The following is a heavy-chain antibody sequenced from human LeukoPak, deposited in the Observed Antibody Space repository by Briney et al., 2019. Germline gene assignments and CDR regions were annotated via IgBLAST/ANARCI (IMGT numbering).Heavy chain of an antibody. CDR1: GFTFSSYS. CDR3: ARDGYSFGHDFDY. J-gene: IGHJ4*02. CDR2: ISSSSSYI. Sequence: GGSLRLSCAASGFTFSSYSMNWVRQAPGKGLEWVSSISSSSSYIYYADSVKGRFTISRDNAKNSLYLQMNSLRAEDTAVYYCARDGYSFGHDFDYWGQGTLVTVS. V-gene: IGHV3-21*01. D-gene: IGHD5-18*01.